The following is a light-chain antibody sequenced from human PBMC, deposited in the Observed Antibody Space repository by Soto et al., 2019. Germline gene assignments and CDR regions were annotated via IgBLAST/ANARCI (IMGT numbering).Light chain of an antibody. V-gene: IGKV3-20*01. J-gene: IGKJ5*01. CDR1: QSISSSN. CDR2: GAS. CDR3: QQYGRSLIT. Sequence: ESVLTQSPGTLSLSPGERATLSCRARQSISSSNLAWYQQKPGQAPRLLIFGASNRATGIPDRFGGSGSGTDLTLTISRLEPEDFAVYYCQQYGRSLITFGQGTRLEIK.